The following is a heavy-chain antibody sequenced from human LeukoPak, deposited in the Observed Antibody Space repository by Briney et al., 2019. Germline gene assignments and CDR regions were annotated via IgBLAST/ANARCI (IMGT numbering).Heavy chain of an antibody. CDR3: QLGTYSGSFDY. CDR1: GGSFSGYY. V-gene: IGHV4-34*03. CDR2: INHSGST. J-gene: IGHJ4*02. Sequence: PSETLSLTCAVYGGSFSGYYWSWIRQPPGKGLEWIGEINHSGSTNYNPSLKSRVTISVDTSKNQFSLKLSSVTAADTAVYCCQLGTYSGSFDYWGQGTLVTVSS. D-gene: IGHD6-6*01.